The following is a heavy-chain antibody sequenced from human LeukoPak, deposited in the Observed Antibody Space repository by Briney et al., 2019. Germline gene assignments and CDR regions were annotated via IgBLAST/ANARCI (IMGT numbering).Heavy chain of an antibody. D-gene: IGHD2/OR15-2a*01. CDR3: AFYGFRSYYYYGMDV. CDR2: IDPSDSYT. Sequence: GESLKISCKGSGYSFTSYWIGWVRQMPGKGLEWMGRIDPSDSYTNYSPSFQGHVTISADKSISTAYLQWSSLKASDTATYYCAFYGFRSYYYYGMDVWGQGTTVTVSS. CDR1: GYSFTSYW. J-gene: IGHJ6*02. V-gene: IGHV5-10-1*01.